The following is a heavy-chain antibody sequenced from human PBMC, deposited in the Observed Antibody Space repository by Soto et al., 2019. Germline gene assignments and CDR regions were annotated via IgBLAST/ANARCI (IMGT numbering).Heavy chain of an antibody. CDR2: INPYNGNT. CDR3: AIVGVGLEAPRVWPH. D-gene: IGHD3-16*01. V-gene: IGHV1-18*01. Sequence: QVQLVQSGAEVKKPGASVKVSCKASGYTFTSYGISWVRQAPGQGLEWMGWINPYNGNTQYVDKFSGRVTVTADTSTHTSFMEVTILTSGYTAVFYCAIVGVGLEAPRVWPHGGQGTHVTVSS. J-gene: IGHJ4*02. CDR1: GYTFTSYG.